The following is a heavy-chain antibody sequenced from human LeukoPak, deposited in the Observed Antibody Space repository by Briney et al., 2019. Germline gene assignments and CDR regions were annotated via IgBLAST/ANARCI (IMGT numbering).Heavy chain of an antibody. J-gene: IGHJ3*02. Sequence: PSETLSLTCTVSGGSISSYYWSWIRQPPGKGLEWIGYIYYSGSTNYNPSLKGRVTISVDTSKNQFSLKLSSVTAADTAVYYCARAQNYYDSSGYYPDAFDIWGQGTMVTVSS. V-gene: IGHV4-59*01. CDR1: GGSISSYY. CDR3: ARAQNYYDSSGYYPDAFDI. CDR2: IYYSGST. D-gene: IGHD3-22*01.